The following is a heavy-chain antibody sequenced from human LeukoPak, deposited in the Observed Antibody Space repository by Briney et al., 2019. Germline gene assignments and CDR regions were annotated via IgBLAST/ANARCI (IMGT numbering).Heavy chain of an antibody. CDR3: YGANAEH. CDR1: GFTFSSYW. D-gene: IGHD2-8*01. CDR2: INTDGSST. V-gene: IGHV3-74*01. Sequence: GGSLRLSCAASGFTFSSYWMHWVRQAPGKGLVWVSGINTDGSSTSYADSVKGRFTISRDNAKNTLYLQMNRLRAEDTAVYYCYGANAEHWGQGTPVTVSS. J-gene: IGHJ1*01.